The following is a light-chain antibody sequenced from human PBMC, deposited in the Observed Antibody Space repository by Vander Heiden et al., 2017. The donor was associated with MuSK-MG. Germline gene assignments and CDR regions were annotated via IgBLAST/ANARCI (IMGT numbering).Light chain of an antibody. J-gene: IGLJ2*01. V-gene: IGLV1-47*01. CDR2: MNK. CDR3: AAWDDSRSGVV. CDR1: SSKIGSNY. Sequence: QSVRTPPHSASGTPGQKVTLSCSGSSSKIGSNYVDCYQQSPGTAPKLLIYMNKQRRSGVPDRFSGAKSGTSAALAISGLGAEDEADYYCAAWDDSRSGVVFGGGTKLTVL.